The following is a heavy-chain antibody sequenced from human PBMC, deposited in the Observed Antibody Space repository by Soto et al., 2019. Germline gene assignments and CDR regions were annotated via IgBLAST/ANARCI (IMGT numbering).Heavy chain of an antibody. CDR1: GNSIATGAYY. D-gene: IGHD2-2*01. J-gene: IGHJ3*02. Sequence: PSGSLGLNCTVSGNSIATGAYYWGWIRQHPGKCLEWIGYISYSGTTYYNPSLKSRFTIXXXTXXXXXSLXVXXASXADPAVYYCARVGRSTTPLGAFDIWGPGTMVT. V-gene: IGHV4-31*03. CDR3: ARVGRSTTPLGAFDI. CDR2: ISYSGTT.